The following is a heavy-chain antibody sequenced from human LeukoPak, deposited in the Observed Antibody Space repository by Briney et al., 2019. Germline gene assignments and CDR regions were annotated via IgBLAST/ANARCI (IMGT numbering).Heavy chain of an antibody. J-gene: IGHJ3*02. Sequence: GGSLRLSCAASGFTFSSYGMHWVRQAPGKGLEWVAGIWCDGRNNYYEDSVKRRFTTSRDNSKNTLYLPMTSLRAEATAVYYCARAGGELELPHLGAFDIWGQGTMVTVSS. D-gene: IGHD1-7*01. CDR1: GFTFSSYG. CDR3: ARAGGELELPHLGAFDI. V-gene: IGHV3-33*01. CDR2: IWCDGRNN.